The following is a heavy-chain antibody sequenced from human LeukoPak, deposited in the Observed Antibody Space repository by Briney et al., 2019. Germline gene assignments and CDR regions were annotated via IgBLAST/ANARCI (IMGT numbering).Heavy chain of an antibody. CDR1: GFTFRNYW. Sequence: GGSLRLSCAASGFTFRNYWMSWVRQAPGKGLEWVAFIKEDESDKHYVDSVKGRFTISRDNAQNSLYLQMNTLRAEDTAVYFCHQPVTLPAWGQGTLVTVSS. CDR2: IKEDESDK. V-gene: IGHV3-7*01. D-gene: IGHD2-2*01. J-gene: IGHJ5*02. CDR3: HQPVTLPA.